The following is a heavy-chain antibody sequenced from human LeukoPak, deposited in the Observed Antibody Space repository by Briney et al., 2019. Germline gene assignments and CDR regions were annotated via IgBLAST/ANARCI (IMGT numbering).Heavy chain of an antibody. CDR3: ARAPYESSGYTSFQH. J-gene: IGHJ1*01. CDR1: GYTFTSYS. V-gene: IGHV1-46*01. Sequence: ASVKVSCKASGYTFTSYSMHWVRQAPGQGLVWMGIINPSGGSTSYAQKFQGRVTMTRDTSTSTVYMELSSLRSEDTAVYYCARAPYESSGYTSFQHWGQGTLVTVSS. CDR2: INPSGGST. D-gene: IGHD3-22*01.